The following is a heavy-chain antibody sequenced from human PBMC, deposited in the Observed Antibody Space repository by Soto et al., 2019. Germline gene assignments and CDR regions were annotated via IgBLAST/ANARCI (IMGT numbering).Heavy chain of an antibody. Sequence: ASVKVSCKASGYTFTSYGITWVRQAPGQGLEWMGWISAYNGNTNYAQKLQGRVTMTTDTSTSTAYMELRSLGSDDTAVYYCARDGPMDRAFDIWGQGTMVTVSS. V-gene: IGHV1-18*01. CDR3: ARDGPMDRAFDI. CDR1: GYTFTSYG. D-gene: IGHD3-10*01. CDR2: ISAYNGNT. J-gene: IGHJ3*02.